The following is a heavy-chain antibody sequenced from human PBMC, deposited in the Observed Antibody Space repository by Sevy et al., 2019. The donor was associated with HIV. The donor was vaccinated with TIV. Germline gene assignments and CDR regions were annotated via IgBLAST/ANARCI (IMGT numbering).Heavy chain of an antibody. CDR2: INPNSGDT. D-gene: IGHD5-18*01. V-gene: IGHV1-2*02. J-gene: IGHJ4*02. CDR3: ASPGGYRYGSLLDN. Sequence: ASVKVSCKASGYTFTDYFMHWVRQAPGQGLEWMGWINPNSGDTKYAQQFQGRVTVTSDTSIRTAYMELSSLRFDDTAVYYCASPGGYRYGSLLDNWGQGTLVTVSS. CDR1: GYTFTDYF.